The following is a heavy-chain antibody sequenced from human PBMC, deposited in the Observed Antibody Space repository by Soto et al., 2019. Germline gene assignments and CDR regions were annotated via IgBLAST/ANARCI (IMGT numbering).Heavy chain of an antibody. D-gene: IGHD4-17*01. CDR1: GYTFTNYY. J-gene: IGHJ3*02. CDR2: INPSGGST. Sequence: ASVKVSCKASGYTFTNYYMNWVRQAPGQGLEWVGIINPSGGSTSYAQKFRGRVTMTRDTSTSTVYMELSSLRSEDTAVYYCARDPETHDYGDQDDAFDIWGQGTMVTVSS. CDR3: ARDPETHDYGDQDDAFDI. V-gene: IGHV1-46*03.